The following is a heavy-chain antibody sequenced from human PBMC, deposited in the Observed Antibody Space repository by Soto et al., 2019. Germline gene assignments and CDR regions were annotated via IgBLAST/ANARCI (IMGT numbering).Heavy chain of an antibody. D-gene: IGHD4-17*01. V-gene: IGHV3-9*01. CDR2: ISWNSGSI. CDR1: GFTFDDYA. CDR3: AKESLTVTLSQFAY. J-gene: IGHJ4*02. Sequence: PGGSLRLSCAASGFTFDDYAMHWVRQAPGKGLEWVSGISWNSGSIGYADSVKGRFTISRDNAKNSLYLQMNSLRAEDTALYYCAKESLTVTLSQFAYWGQGTLVPVSS.